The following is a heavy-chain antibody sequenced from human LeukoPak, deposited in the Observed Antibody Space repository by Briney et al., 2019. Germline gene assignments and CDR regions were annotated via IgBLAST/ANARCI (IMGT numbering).Heavy chain of an antibody. Sequence: GGSLRLSCPASGFTVSSNYMSWVRQAPGTGLEWVSVIYSGGNTYYPDSVKGRFTISRDNSKNTLYLQMNSLRVEDTAVYYCVIWDTVMAHFDYWGQGTLVTVSS. CDR1: GFTVSSNY. CDR3: VIWDTVMAHFDY. CDR2: IYSGGNT. J-gene: IGHJ4*02. D-gene: IGHD5-18*01. V-gene: IGHV3-66*01.